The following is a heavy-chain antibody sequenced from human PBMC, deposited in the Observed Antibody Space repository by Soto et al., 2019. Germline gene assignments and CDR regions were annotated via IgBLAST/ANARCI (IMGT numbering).Heavy chain of an antibody. CDR1: GFSLATSGVG. V-gene: IGHV2-5*02. D-gene: IGHD1-1*01. J-gene: IGHJ4*02. CDR2: IYWDDDK. CDR3: AHRVGLQGNWNGGYFDF. Sequence: QVTLEESGPTRVKPTQTLTLTCTFSGFSLATSGVGVGWVRQPPGKALERLALIYWDDDKRYSPSLRSRLTVTKXLSKNXXVLTMTNMDPVDTATYYCAHRVGLQGNWNGGYFDFWGQGALVTVSS.